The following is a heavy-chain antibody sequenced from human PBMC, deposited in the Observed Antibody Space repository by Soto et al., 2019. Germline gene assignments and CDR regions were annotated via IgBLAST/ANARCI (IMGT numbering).Heavy chain of an antibody. CDR3: AKAISNRLLWFGESFGFDP. CDR1: GFTFSSYG. CDR2: ISYDGSNK. D-gene: IGHD3-10*01. J-gene: IGHJ5*02. V-gene: IGHV3-30*18. Sequence: QVQLVESGGGVVQPGRSLRLSCAASGFTFSSYGMHWVRQAPGKGLEWVAVISYDGSNKYYADSVKGRFTISRDNSKNTLYLQMNSLRAEDTAVYYCAKAISNRLLWFGESFGFDPWGQGTLVTVSS.